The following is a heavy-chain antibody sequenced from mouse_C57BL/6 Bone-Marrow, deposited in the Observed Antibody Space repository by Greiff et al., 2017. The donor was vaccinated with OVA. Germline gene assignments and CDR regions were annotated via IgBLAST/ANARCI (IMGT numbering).Heavy chain of an antibody. J-gene: IGHJ2*01. Sequence: QVQLQQSGPELVKPGASVKISCKASGYTFSTSWMNWMKQRPGKGLEWIGRLYPGDGDTHSSGNFEGKASLTADKSSNSAYIQLSSLTSEDSAVDFCARGESWGAVFDYWGQGTTLTVSS. V-gene: IGHV1-82*01. D-gene: IGHD6-1*01. CDR2: LYPGDGDT. CDR3: ARGESWGAVFDY. CDR1: GYTFSTSW.